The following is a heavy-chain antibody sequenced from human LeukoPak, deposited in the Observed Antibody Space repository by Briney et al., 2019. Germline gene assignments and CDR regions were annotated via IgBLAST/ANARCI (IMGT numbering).Heavy chain of an antibody. CDR3: ARGGVVFTSYFDY. V-gene: IGHV3-53*01. J-gene: IGHJ4*02. CDR2: IYSGGST. CDR1: GFTVSSNY. Sequence: PGGSLRLSCAVSGFTVSSNYMSWVRQAPGKGLEWVSVIYSGGSTYYADSVKGRFTISRDNSKNTLYLQMNSLGAEDTAVYYCARGGVVFTSYFDYWGQGTLVTVSS. D-gene: IGHD3-22*01.